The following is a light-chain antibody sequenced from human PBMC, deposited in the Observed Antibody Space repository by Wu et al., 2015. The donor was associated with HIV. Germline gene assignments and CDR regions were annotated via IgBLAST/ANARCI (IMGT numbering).Light chain of an antibody. J-gene: IGKJ4*01. CDR3: QQLNTYPLT. CDR1: QAISSY. Sequence: DIQLTQSPSFLSASVGDRVTITCRASQAISSYLAWYQQKPGQAPKLLIYAASTLQSGVPSRFSGSGPGTEFSLTISSLQPEDFATYYCQQLNTYPLTFGGGPRWRSN. V-gene: IGKV1-9*01. CDR2: AAS.